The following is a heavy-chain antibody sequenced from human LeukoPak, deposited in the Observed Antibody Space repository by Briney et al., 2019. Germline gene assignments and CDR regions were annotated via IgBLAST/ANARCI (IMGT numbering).Heavy chain of an antibody. J-gene: IGHJ4*02. CDR2: ISSSGSTI. V-gene: IGHV3-11*01. CDR3: ARIRITMVRGVQTKSFDY. CDR1: GFTFSDYY. D-gene: IGHD3-10*01. Sequence: GGSLRLSCAASGFTFSDYYMSWIPQAPGQGLEWVSYISSSGSTIYYADSVKGRFTISRDNAKNSLYLQMNSLRAEDTAVYYCARIRITMVRGVQTKSFDYWGRGTLVTVSS.